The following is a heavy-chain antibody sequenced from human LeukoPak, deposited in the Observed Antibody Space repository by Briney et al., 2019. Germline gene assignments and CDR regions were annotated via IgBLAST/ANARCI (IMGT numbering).Heavy chain of an antibody. CDR2: IKQDGSEK. Sequence: PGGSLRLSCAASGFTFSSYSMNWVRQAPGKGLEWVANIKQDGSEKNYVDSVEGRFTISRDNAKNSLYLQMNSLRADDTAVYHCATGASALWHPYYFDYWGQGTLVTVSS. CDR1: GFTFSSYS. CDR3: ATGASALWHPYYFDY. V-gene: IGHV3-7*01. J-gene: IGHJ4*02. D-gene: IGHD2/OR15-2a*01.